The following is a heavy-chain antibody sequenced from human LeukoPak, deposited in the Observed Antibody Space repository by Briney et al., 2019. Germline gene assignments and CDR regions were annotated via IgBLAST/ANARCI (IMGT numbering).Heavy chain of an antibody. Sequence: ASVKVSCKASGYTFTNYGISWVRQAPGQGLEWMGWISTYSGNTNYAQKLQGRVTMTTDTSTNTAYMELRSLRSDDTAVYYCARGRAAADDFDYWGQGTLVTVSS. CDR1: GYTFTNYG. D-gene: IGHD6-13*01. V-gene: IGHV1-18*04. CDR3: ARGRAAADDFDY. CDR2: ISTYSGNT. J-gene: IGHJ4*02.